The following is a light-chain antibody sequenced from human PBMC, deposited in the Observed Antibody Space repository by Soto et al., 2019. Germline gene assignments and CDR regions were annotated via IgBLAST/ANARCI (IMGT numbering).Light chain of an antibody. V-gene: IGKV3-20*01. Sequence: EIVLTQSPGTLSLFPGERATFSCRASQSVASSYLAWYQQKFSQAPRLLIYGASNRAAGIPDRFSGSGSGTDFTLTISRLEPEDSAVYFCQQYRSSPRTFGQGTKVEI. J-gene: IGKJ1*01. CDR3: QQYRSSPRT. CDR1: QSVASSY. CDR2: GAS.